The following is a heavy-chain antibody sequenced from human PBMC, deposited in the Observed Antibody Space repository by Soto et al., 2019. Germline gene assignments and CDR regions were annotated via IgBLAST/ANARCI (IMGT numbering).Heavy chain of an antibody. J-gene: IGHJ4*02. CDR3: ARSLGYYDSSGYY. D-gene: IGHD3-22*01. CDR2: ISYDGSNK. Sequence: PGGSLRLSCAASGFTFSSHAMHWVRQAPGKGLEWVAVISYDGSNKYYADSVKGRFTISRDNSKNTLSLQMNSLRAEDTAVYYCARSLGYYDSSGYYWGQGTLVTVSS. CDR1: GFTFSSHA. V-gene: IGHV3-30-3*01.